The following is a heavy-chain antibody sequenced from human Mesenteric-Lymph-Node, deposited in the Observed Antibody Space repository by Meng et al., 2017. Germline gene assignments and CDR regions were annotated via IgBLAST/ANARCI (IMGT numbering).Heavy chain of an antibody. V-gene: IGHV3-23*01. CDR3: LKGGWGSIFDY. J-gene: IGHJ4*01. Sequence: GGSLRLSCAASGFTFSTCGMTWVRQAAGKGLEWVSTIRASDGATYYADSGKGRFTISRDNSKDTLYLHMSSLRAEDTAVYYCLKGGWGSIFDYWGQGTLVTVSS. CDR1: GFTFSTCG. CDR2: IRASDGAT. D-gene: IGHD2-21*01.